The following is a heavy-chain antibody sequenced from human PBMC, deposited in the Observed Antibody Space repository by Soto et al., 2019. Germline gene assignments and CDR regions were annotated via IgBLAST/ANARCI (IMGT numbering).Heavy chain of an antibody. Sequence: QVQLQESGPGLVKPSQTLSLTCTVSGGSISTGGYYWTWIRQHPGKGLEWIGYIYYSGSTSYNPSHKSRVTISVDTSKNQFSLKLSSVTAADTAVYYCARGLSVTLFDNWGQGTPVTVSS. CDR1: GGSISTGGYY. V-gene: IGHV4-31*03. D-gene: IGHD4-17*01. J-gene: IGHJ4*02. CDR3: ARGLSVTLFDN. CDR2: IYYSGST.